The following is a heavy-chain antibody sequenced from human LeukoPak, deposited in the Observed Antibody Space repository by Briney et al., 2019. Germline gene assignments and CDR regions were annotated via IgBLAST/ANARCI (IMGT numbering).Heavy chain of an antibody. CDR2: ISSSGSTI. V-gene: IGHV3-11*01. D-gene: IGHD3-22*01. CDR1: GFTFSDYY. Sequence: GGSLRLSCAASGFTFSDYYMSWIRQAPGKGLEWVSYISSSGSTIYYADSVKGRFTISRDNAKNSLYLQMNSLRAEDTAVYYCARVLANYYDSSGSRSPYDAFDIWGQGTMVTVSS. CDR3: ARVLANYYDSSGSRSPYDAFDI. J-gene: IGHJ3*02.